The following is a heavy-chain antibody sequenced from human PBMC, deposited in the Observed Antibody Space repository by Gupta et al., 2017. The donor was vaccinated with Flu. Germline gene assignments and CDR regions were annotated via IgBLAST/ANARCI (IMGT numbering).Heavy chain of an antibody. CDR3: TTFTTLDC. J-gene: IGHJ4*02. D-gene: IGHD1-1*01. V-gene: IGHV3-74*01. CDR2: IAGDGMTV. Sequence: EVQLVESGGGTAQPGGSLRLSCVGSGFTFSNYWMFWVRQAPGKGLEWVSRIAGDGMTVSYVDSVRGRFTISRDNARNTLYLEMHSLRVEDTATYFCTTFTTLDCWGQGALVTVSS. CDR1: GFTFSNYW.